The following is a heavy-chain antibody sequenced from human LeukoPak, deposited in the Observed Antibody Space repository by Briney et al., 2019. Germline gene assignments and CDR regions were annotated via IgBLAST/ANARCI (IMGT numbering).Heavy chain of an antibody. D-gene: IGHD3-22*01. Sequence: SETLSLTCTVSGGSISSYYWSWIRQPAGKGLEWIGRIYTSGSTNYNPSLKSRVTISVDKSKNQFSLKLSSVTAADTAVYYCARDPNYVSSGYYWYFDLWGRGTLVTVSS. V-gene: IGHV4-4*07. CDR3: ARDPNYVSSGYYWYFDL. J-gene: IGHJ2*01. CDR1: GGSISSYY. CDR2: IYTSGST.